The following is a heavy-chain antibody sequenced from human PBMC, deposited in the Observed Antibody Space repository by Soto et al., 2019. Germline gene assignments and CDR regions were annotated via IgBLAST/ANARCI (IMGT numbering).Heavy chain of an antibody. CDR2: ISWNSGSI. J-gene: IGHJ6*02. CDR1: GFTFDDYA. V-gene: IGHV3-9*01. CDR3: AKEYCSSTSCQGYYGMDV. Sequence: EVQLVESGGGLVQPGRSLRLSCAASGFTFDDYAMHWVRQAPGKGLEWVSGISWNSGSICYADSVKGRFTISRDNAKNSLYLQMNSLRAEDTALYYCAKEYCSSTSCQGYYGMDVWGQGTTVTVSS. D-gene: IGHD2-2*01.